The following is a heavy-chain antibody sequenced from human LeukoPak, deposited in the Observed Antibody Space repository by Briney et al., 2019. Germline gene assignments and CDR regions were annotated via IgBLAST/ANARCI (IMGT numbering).Heavy chain of an antibody. Sequence: ASVKVSCKASGYTFTSYGISWVRQAPGQGLEWMGWISAYNGNTNYAQKLQGRVTMTTDTSTSTAYMELRSLRSDDTAVYYCARDAGLDYYGSGTDNWFDPWGQGTLVTVSS. CDR3: ARDAGLDYYGSGTDNWFDP. J-gene: IGHJ5*02. D-gene: IGHD3-10*01. V-gene: IGHV1-18*01. CDR1: GYTFTSYG. CDR2: ISAYNGNT.